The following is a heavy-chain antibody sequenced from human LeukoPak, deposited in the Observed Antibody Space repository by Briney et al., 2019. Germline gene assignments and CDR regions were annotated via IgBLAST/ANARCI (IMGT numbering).Heavy chain of an antibody. J-gene: IGHJ5*02. D-gene: IGHD1-7*01. CDR2: IGTSSSYI. CDR1: GFTFSSYS. Sequence: PGGSLRLSCAASGFTFSSYSMNWVRQAPGKGLEWVSSIGTSSSYIYYADSVKGRFTISRDNARNSLYLQMNSLRAEDTAVYYCARDSEGVTGTTSWFDPWGQGTLVTVSS. V-gene: IGHV3-21*01. CDR3: ARDSEGVTGTTSWFDP.